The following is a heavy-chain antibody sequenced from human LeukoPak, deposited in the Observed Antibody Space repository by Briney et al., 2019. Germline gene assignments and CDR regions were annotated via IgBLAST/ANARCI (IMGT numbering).Heavy chain of an antibody. D-gene: IGHD4-11*01. J-gene: IGHJ4*02. CDR1: GFTFTSYG. CDR3: AKAKTTVTTNFDY. CDR2: ISSSSGYI. V-gene: IGHV3-23*01. Sequence: GGSLRLSCAASGFTFTSYGMSWVRQAPGKGLEWVSFISSSSGYIYYADSVKGRFTISRDNSKNTLYLQMNSLRAEDTAVYYCAKAKTTVTTNFDYWGQGTLVTVSS.